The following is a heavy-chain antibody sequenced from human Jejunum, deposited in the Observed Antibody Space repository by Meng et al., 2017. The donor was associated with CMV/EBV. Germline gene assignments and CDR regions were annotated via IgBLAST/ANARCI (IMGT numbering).Heavy chain of an antibody. J-gene: IGHJ6*02. D-gene: IGHD2-8*01. CDR3: VKNRGQVLAYGMDV. V-gene: IGHV3-23*01. CDR2: LGGAGGIP. Sequence: RCVRPAPGKGLEWVASLGGAGGIPYYADSVKGRFTISNDNSQNTSYLQMNSLRVEDTALYYCVKNRGQVLAYGMDVWGQGTTVTVSS.